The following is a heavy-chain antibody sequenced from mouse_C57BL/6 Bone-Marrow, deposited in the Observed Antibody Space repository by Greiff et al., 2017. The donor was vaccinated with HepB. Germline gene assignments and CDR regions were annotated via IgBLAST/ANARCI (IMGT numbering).Heavy chain of an antibody. CDR2: IDPSDSYT. J-gene: IGHJ4*01. CDR3: ARCLGLYDGSYAMDY. D-gene: IGHD2-3*01. Sequence: QVQLQQSGAELVMPGASVKLSCKASGYTFTSYWMHWVKQRPGQGLEWIGEIDPSDSYTNYNQKFKGKSTLTVDKSSSTAYMQLSSLTSEDSAVYYCARCLGLYDGSYAMDYWGQGTSVTVSS. CDR1: GYTFTSYW. V-gene: IGHV1-69*01.